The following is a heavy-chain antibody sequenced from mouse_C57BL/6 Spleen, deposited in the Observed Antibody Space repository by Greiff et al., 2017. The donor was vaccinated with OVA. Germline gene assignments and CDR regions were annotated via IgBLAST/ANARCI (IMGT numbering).Heavy chain of an antibody. CDR2: IRNKANGYTT. V-gene: IGHV7-3*01. J-gene: IGHJ4*01. CDR1: GFTFTDYY. Sequence: EVKVVESGGGLVQPGGSLSLSCAASGFTFTDYYMSWVRQPPGKALEWLGFIRNKANGYTTEYSASVKGRFTIARDNSQSILYLQMNALRAVDSATYYCASYTPEDAMDYWGQGTSVTVSS. CDR3: ASYTPEDAMDY.